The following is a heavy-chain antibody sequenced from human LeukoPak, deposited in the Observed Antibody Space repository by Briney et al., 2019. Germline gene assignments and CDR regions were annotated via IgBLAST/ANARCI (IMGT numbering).Heavy chain of an antibody. D-gene: IGHD5-18*01. V-gene: IGHV3-23*01. CDR1: GFTFSSYA. J-gene: IGHJ4*02. Sequence: QPGGSLRLSCAASGFTFSSYAMSWVRQAPGKGLEWVSAISGSGGSTYYAASVKGRFTISRDNSKNTLYLQMNSLRAEDTAVYYCANLQLSLASSPYWGQGTLVTVSS. CDR3: ANLQLSLASSPY. CDR2: ISGSGGST.